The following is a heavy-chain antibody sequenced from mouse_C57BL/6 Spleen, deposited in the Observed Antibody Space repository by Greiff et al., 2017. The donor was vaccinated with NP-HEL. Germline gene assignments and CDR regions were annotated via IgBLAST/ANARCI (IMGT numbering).Heavy chain of an antibody. CDR1: GYAFTNYL. D-gene: IGHD2-4*01. V-gene: IGHV1-54*01. CDR2: INPGSGGT. Sequence: VKLQESGAELVRPGTSVKVSCKASGYAFTNYLIEWVKQRPGQGLEWIGVINPGSGGTNYNEKFKGKATLTADKSSSTAYMQLSSLTSEDSAVYFCAREYDYDYAMDYWGQGTSVTVSS. CDR3: AREYDYDYAMDY. J-gene: IGHJ4*01.